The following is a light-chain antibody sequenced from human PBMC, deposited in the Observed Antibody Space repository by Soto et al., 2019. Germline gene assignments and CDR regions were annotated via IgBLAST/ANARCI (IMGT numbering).Light chain of an antibody. J-gene: IGLJ1*01. V-gene: IGLV1-40*01. Sequence: QSVLTQPPSVSGAPGQRVTISCTGSSSNIGAGYDVHWYQQRPGTAPKLLIFGNINRPSGVPDRFSGSKSGTSASLAITGLQAEDEGDYYCQSYDSTLSARYGFGTGTKLTVL. CDR1: SSNIGAGYD. CDR3: QSYDSTLSARYG. CDR2: GNI.